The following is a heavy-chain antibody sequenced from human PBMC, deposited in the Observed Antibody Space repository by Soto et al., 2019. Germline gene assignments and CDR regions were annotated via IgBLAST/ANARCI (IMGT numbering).Heavy chain of an antibody. CDR3: ARNSPLSTYYSGLDV. V-gene: IGHV1-69*01. Sequence: QVQLVQSGTEVKKPGSSVRVSCRSSGGTFGTYNINWLRQAPGKGLEWMGGIIPVFSTPTYAQKFQGRVTITADESTITAYLDLSSLRSDYTAIYYFARNSPLSTYYSGLDVWSQGTSVTVSS. J-gene: IGHJ6*02. CDR1: GGTFGTYN. CDR2: IIPVFSTP.